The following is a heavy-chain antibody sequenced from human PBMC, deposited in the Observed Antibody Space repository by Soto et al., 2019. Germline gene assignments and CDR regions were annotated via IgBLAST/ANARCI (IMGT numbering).Heavy chain of an antibody. J-gene: IGHJ6*03. Sequence: GESLKISCKGSGYSFTSYWIGWVRQMPGKGLEWMGITYPGDSDTRYSPSFQGQVTISADKSISTAYLQWSSLKASDTAMYYCARHTGGCSGGSCYSYYYYYMDVWGKGTTVTVSS. CDR1: GYSFTSYW. V-gene: IGHV5-51*01. CDR2: TYPGDSDT. CDR3: ARHTGGCSGGSCYSYYYYYMDV. D-gene: IGHD2-15*01.